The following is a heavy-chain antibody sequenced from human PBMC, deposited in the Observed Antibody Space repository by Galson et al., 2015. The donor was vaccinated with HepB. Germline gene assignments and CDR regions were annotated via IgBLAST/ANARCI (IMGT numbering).Heavy chain of an antibody. CDR1: GXTFGDYA. D-gene: IGHD2-2*01. CDR3: TRGVDCSGTSCYPT. J-gene: IGHJ4*02. Sequence: RLSCAASGXTFGDYAMSWFRXAPGKGLEXXXFLRSKAYGGTREYAASVKGRFIISRDDSRSIAYLKMNSMKTEDTAVYYCTRGVDCSGTSCYPTWGQGTLVTXXS. CDR2: LRSKAYGGTR. V-gene: IGHV3-49*03.